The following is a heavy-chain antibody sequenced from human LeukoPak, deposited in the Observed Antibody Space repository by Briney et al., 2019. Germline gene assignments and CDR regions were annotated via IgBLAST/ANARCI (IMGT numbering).Heavy chain of an antibody. Sequence: RPGGSLRLSCAASGFTFSDYYMSWIRQAPGKGLEWVSYISSSSSYTNYVDSVKGRFTISRDNAKYSLYLQMNSLRAEDTAVYYCATGNTAGAFDYWGQGTLVTVSS. J-gene: IGHJ4*02. CDR1: GFTFSDYY. V-gene: IGHV3-11*06. CDR3: ATGNTAGAFDY. CDR2: ISSSSSYT. D-gene: IGHD5-18*01.